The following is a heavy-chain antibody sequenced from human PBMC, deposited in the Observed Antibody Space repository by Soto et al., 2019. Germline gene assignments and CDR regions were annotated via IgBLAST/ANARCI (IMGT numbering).Heavy chain of an antibody. CDR3: ARGDGFSGYDFLGS. D-gene: IGHD5-12*01. CDR1: GYTFSRYD. Sequence: QVQLLQAGAEVKKPGAAVKVSCKTSGYTFSRYDINWVRQAPGQGLEWMGRMSPNSGNTASAQRFQGRLTMTRDTSATTAYMELISLKSEDTAVYYCARGDGFSGYDFLGSWGQGTLVTVSS. J-gene: IGHJ4*02. V-gene: IGHV1-8*01. CDR2: MSPNSGNT.